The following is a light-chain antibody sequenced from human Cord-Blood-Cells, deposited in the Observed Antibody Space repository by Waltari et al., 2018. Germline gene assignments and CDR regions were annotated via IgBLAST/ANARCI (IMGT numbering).Light chain of an antibody. CDR1: QDISNY. Sequence: DIQMTQSPSSLSASVGGRVTITCQASQDISNYLNWYQQKPGKAPKLLIYDASNLETGVTSRFSGSGSGTDFTFTISSLQPEDIATYYCQQYDNLPLTFGGGTKVEIK. CDR2: DAS. CDR3: QQYDNLPLT. J-gene: IGKJ4*01. V-gene: IGKV1-33*01.